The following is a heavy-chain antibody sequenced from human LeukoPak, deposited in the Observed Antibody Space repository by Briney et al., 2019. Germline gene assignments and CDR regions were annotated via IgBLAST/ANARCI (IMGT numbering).Heavy chain of an antibody. CDR3: VSIAARQPLDY. Sequence: GASVKVSCKASGYTFTGYYMHWVRPAPGQGLEWMGRINPNSGGTNYAQKFQGRVTMTRDTSISTAYMELSRLRSDDTAVYYCVSIAARQPLDYWGQGTLVTVSS. D-gene: IGHD6-6*01. CDR2: INPNSGGT. J-gene: IGHJ4*02. V-gene: IGHV1-2*06. CDR1: GYTFTGYY.